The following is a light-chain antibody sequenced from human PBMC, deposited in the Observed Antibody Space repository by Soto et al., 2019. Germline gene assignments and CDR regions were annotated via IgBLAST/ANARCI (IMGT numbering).Light chain of an antibody. V-gene: IGLV1-47*01. Sequence: QAVLIQPPSLSGTPGQRVTISCSGTTSNIGSNYVYWYQQLPGTAPKLLIYRNNQRPSGVPDRFSGSKSGTSASLAISGLRSDDEADYYCCSFTSSNTHVFGTGTKLTVL. CDR3: CSFTSSNTHV. J-gene: IGLJ1*01. CDR1: TSNIGSNY. CDR2: RNN.